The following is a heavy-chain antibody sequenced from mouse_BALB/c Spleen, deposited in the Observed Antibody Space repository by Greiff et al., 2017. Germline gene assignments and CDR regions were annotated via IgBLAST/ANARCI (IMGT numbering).Heavy chain of an antibody. CDR3: ARGVSNYYGSSPYFDY. D-gene: IGHD1-1*01. Sequence: EVQLVESGGGLVKPGGSLKLSCAASGFTFSSYAMSWVRQTPEKRLEWVASISSGGSTYYPDSVKGRFTISRDNARNILYLQMSSLRSEDTAMYYCARGVSNYYGSSPYFDYWGQGTTLTVSS. CDR2: ISSGGST. CDR1: GFTFSSYA. J-gene: IGHJ2*01. V-gene: IGHV5-6-5*01.